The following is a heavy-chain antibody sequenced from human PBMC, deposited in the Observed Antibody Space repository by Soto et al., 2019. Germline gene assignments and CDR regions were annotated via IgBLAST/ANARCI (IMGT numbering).Heavy chain of an antibody. V-gene: IGHV4-59*08. CDR2: IYYSGST. CDR1: GGSISSYY. J-gene: IGHJ4*02. CDR3: ARRYGTGLDY. D-gene: IGHD4-17*01. Sequence: TSETLSLTCTVSGGSISSYYWSWIRQPPGKGLEWIGYIYYSGSTNYNPSLKSRVTISVDTSKNQFSLKLSSVTAADTAVYYCARRYGTGLDYWGQGTLVTVSS.